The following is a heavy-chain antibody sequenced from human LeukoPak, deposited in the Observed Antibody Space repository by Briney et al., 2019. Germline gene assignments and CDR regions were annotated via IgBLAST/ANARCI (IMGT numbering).Heavy chain of an antibody. V-gene: IGHV5-51*01. D-gene: IGHD3-10*01. J-gene: IGHJ3*02. CDR2: IYPGDSDT. CDR1: GSSFTSYW. Sequence: GGSLQISCQGSGSSFTSYWIGGVRQLPGKGLEWMGIIYPGDSDTRYSPSFQGQVTISADKSISTAYLQWSSLKASDTAMYYCANRGVTGAFDIWGQGTMVTVSS. CDR3: ANRGVTGAFDI.